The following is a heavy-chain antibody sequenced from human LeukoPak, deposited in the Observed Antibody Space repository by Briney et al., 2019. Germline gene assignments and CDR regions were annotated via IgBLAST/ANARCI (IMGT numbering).Heavy chain of an antibody. CDR2: IYYSGST. D-gene: IGHD4-17*01. J-gene: IGHJ5*02. Sequence: SETLSLTCTVSGGSISSYYWSWIRQPPGKGLEWIGYIYYSGSTNYNPSLKSRVTISVDTSKNQFSLKLGSVTAADTAVYYCASYGDYDNWFDPWGQGTLVTVSS. CDR1: GGSISSYY. CDR3: ASYGDYDNWFDP. V-gene: IGHV4-59*01.